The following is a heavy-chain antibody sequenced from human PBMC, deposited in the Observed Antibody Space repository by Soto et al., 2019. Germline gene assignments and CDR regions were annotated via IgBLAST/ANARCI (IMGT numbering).Heavy chain of an antibody. CDR1: GFSLSTSGVG. CDR2: IYWDDDK. J-gene: IGHJ4*02. CDR3: ARPQLQDAFDY. Sequence: QITLKESGPTLVKPTQTLTLTCTFSGFSLSTSGVGVGWIRQPPGKALEWLALIYWDDDKLYSASLKSRLTITKDTSKNQVDLTMTNMDPVDTATYFCARPQLQDAFDYWGGGTLVTVCS. D-gene: IGHD1-7*01. V-gene: IGHV2-5*02.